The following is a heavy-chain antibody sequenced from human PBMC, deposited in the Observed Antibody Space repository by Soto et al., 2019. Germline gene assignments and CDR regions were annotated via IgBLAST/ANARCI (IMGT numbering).Heavy chain of an antibody. J-gene: IGHJ4*02. D-gene: IGHD1-26*01. CDR3: ARGREVGATNYVRYYDY. V-gene: IGHV4-34*01. CDR1: GGSFSGYY. CDR2: INHSGST. Sequence: SSETLSLTCAVYGGSFSGYYWSWIRQPPGKGLEWIGEINHSGSTNYNPSLKSRVTISVDTSKNQFSLKLSSVTAADTAVYYCARGREVGATNYVRYYDYWGQGTLVTVSS.